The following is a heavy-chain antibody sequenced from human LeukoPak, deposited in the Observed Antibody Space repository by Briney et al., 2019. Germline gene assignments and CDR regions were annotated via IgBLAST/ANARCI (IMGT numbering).Heavy chain of an antibody. CDR1: GFTFSSYS. CDR2: ISSSSSYI. D-gene: IGHD4-17*01. CDR3: ARGQFPVPNMGLDAFDI. Sequence: PGGSLRLSCAASGFTFSSYSMNWVRQAPGKGLEGVSSISSSSSYIYYADSVKGRFTISRDNAKNSLYLQMNSLRAEDTAVYYCARGQFPVPNMGLDAFDIWGQGTMVTVSS. J-gene: IGHJ3*02. V-gene: IGHV3-21*01.